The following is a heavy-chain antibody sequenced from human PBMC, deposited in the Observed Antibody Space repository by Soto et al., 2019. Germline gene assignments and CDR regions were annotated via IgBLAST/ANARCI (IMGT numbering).Heavy chain of an antibody. V-gene: IGHV1-69*13. CDR1: GGTFSSYA. CDR3: ARGLGYCTNGVCEDYYYYGMDV. D-gene: IGHD2-8*01. Sequence: ASVKVSCKASGGTFSSYAISWVRQAPGQGLEWMGGIIPIFGTANYAQKFQGRVTITADESTSTAYMELSSLRSEDTAVYYCARGLGYCTNGVCEDYYYYGMDVWGQGTTVTVSS. J-gene: IGHJ6*02. CDR2: IIPIFGTA.